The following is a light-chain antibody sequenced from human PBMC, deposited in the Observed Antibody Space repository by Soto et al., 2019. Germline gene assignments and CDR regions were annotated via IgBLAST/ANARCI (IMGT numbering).Light chain of an antibody. Sequence: DIQLTQSPSFLSASAGDRVTITCRASQGISSYLAWYQQKPGKAPKLLIYGASTLQSGVPSRFSGSGSGTEFTLTISLQPEDFATYYWQQLNNYPLTFGGGTKVEIK. CDR1: QGISSY. CDR3: QQLNNYPLT. CDR2: GAS. J-gene: IGKJ4*01. V-gene: IGKV1-9*01.